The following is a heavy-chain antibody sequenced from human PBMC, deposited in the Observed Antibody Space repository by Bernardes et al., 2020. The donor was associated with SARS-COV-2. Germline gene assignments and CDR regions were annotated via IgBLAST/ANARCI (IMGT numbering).Heavy chain of an antibody. CDR3: ARGHAPSGMDV. V-gene: IGHV4-30-4*01. CDR2: IYYSGTT. D-gene: IGHD3-10*01. CDR1: GGSVSSGDHY. J-gene: IGHJ6*02. Sequence: SEPLSLTCTVSGGSVSSGDHYWSWVRRSPGKGLEWIGYIYYSGTTFYNPSLKSRLTMSVDTSKNHFSLKVTSVTAADTAVYYCARGHAPSGMDVWGHGTTVTVSS.